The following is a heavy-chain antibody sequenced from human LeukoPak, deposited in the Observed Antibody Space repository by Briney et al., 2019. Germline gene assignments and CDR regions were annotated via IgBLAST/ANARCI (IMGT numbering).Heavy chain of an antibody. Sequence: GGSLRLSCAASGFTLNSYLMSWVRQAPGRGLEWVANINKDGSEVNYLDSVKGRLPVSRDHAKNSPYLQMNSLRDEDTAVYYCAGVNPNRNALDLWGQGPMVTISS. J-gene: IGHJ3*01. V-gene: IGHV3-7*01. CDR2: INKDGSEV. D-gene: IGHD1-14*01. CDR1: GFTLNSYL. CDR3: AGVNPNRNALDL.